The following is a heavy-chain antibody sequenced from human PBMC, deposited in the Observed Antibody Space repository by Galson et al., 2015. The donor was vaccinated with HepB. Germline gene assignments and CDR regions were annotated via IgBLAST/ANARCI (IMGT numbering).Heavy chain of an antibody. Sequence: SLRLSCAASGFTFSSYGMHWVRQAPGKGLEWVAVIWYDGSNKYYADSVKGRFTISRDNSKNTLYLQMNSLRAEDTAVYYCARVGVILYYYGMDVWGQGTTVTVSS. CDR3: ARVGVILYYYGMDV. J-gene: IGHJ6*02. CDR2: IWYDGSNK. V-gene: IGHV3-33*01. D-gene: IGHD3-10*01. CDR1: GFTFSSYG.